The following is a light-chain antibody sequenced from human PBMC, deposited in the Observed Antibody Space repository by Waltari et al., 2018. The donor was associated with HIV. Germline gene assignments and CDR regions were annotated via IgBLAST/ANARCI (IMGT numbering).Light chain of an antibody. CDR1: SSNIGSNT. Sequence: QSVLTQPPSASGTPGQRVTISCSGSSSNIGSNTVNWYQQLPGTAPKLLIYSNNQRPSGVPDRFSGSKSGTSASLASSGLRSEDEADYYCAAWDASLSVVFGGGTKLTVL. CDR3: AAWDASLSVV. J-gene: IGLJ2*01. CDR2: SNN. V-gene: IGLV1-44*01.